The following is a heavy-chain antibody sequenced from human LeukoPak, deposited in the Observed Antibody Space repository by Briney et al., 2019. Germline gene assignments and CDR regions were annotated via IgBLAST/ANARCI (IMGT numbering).Heavy chain of an antibody. Sequence: SETLSLTCTVSGGSISSYYWSWIRQPPGKGLEWIGYIYYSGSTNYNPSLKSRVTISVDTSKNQFSLKLSSVTAADTAVYYCARQGNTTSLFDCWGQGTLVTVSS. CDR1: GGSISSYY. V-gene: IGHV4-59*08. CDR2: IYYSGST. J-gene: IGHJ4*02. D-gene: IGHD1-14*01. CDR3: ARQGNTTSLFDC.